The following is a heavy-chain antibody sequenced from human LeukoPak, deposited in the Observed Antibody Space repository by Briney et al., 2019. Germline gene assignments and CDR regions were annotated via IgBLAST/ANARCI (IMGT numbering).Heavy chain of an antibody. J-gene: IGHJ5*02. Sequence: ETLSLTCTVSGGSISSYYWSWIRQPAGKGLEWIGHIYYSGSTNYNPSLKSRVTISVDTSKNQFSLKLSSVTAADTAVYYCARRTRNYDILTGYYEDNWFDPWGQGTLVTVSS. V-gene: IGHV4-59*08. CDR1: GGSISSYY. D-gene: IGHD3-9*01. CDR2: IYYSGST. CDR3: ARRTRNYDILTGYYEDNWFDP.